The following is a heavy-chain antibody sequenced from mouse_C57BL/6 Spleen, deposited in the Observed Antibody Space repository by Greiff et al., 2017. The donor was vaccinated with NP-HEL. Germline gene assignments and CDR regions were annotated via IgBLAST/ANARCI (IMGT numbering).Heavy chain of an antibody. CDR3: ARGDYSYAMDY. D-gene: IGHD2-12*01. J-gene: IGHJ4*01. CDR1: GYTFTDYY. V-gene: IGHV1-76*01. Sequence: VQRVESGAELVRPGASVKLSCKASGYTFTDYYINWVKQRPGQGLEWIARIYPGSGNTYYNEKFKGKATLTAEKSSSTAYMQLSSLTSEDSAVYFCARGDYSYAMDYWGQGTSVTVSS. CDR2: IYPGSGNT.